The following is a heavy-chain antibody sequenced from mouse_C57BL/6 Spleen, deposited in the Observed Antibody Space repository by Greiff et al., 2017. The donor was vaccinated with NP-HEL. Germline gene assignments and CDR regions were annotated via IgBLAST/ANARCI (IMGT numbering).Heavy chain of an antibody. Sequence: DVKLQESGPGLVKPSQSLSLTCSVTGYSITSGYYWNWIRQFPGNKLEWMGYISYDGSNNYNPSLKNRISITRDTSKNQFFLKLNSVTTEDTATYYCARAHYGLDYWGQGTTLTVSS. D-gene: IGHD1-1*01. CDR3: ARAHYGLDY. CDR2: ISYDGSN. CDR1: GYSITSGYY. V-gene: IGHV3-6*01. J-gene: IGHJ2*01.